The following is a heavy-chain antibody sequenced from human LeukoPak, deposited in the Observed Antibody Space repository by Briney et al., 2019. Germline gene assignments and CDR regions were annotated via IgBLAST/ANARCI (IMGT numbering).Heavy chain of an antibody. Sequence: AGGSLRLSCAPSGFTFSSYWMHWVRQAPGKGLMWVSRIDTDGSNTNYADSVEGRFTISRDNAKNTLYLQMNSLRAEDTAVYYCARGLLGIDFWGQGTLVTVSS. CDR2: IDTDGSNT. J-gene: IGHJ4*02. CDR3: ARGLLGIDF. CDR1: GFTFSSYW. V-gene: IGHV3-74*01. D-gene: IGHD2-8*02.